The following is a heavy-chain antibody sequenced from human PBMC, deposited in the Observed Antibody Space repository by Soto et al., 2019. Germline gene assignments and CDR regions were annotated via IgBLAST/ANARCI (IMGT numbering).Heavy chain of an antibody. Sequence: QVQLVQSGAEVKKPGSSVKVSCKASGGTFSSYAISWVRQAPGQGLEWMGGIIPIFGTANYAQKLQGRVTITADESTSTAYMELSSLRSEDTAVYYCASPEDIVLVPAAARQLWYHYYYYGMDVWGQGTTVTVSS. V-gene: IGHV1-69*12. J-gene: IGHJ6*02. CDR3: ASPEDIVLVPAAARQLWYHYYYYGMDV. CDR1: GGTFSSYA. CDR2: IIPIFGTA. D-gene: IGHD2-2*01.